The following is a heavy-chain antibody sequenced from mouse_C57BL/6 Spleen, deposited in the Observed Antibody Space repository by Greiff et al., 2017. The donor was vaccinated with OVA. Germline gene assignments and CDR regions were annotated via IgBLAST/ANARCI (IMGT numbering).Heavy chain of an antibody. CDR2: INPNNGGT. CDR3: ARSEATVVADWYFDV. CDR1: GYTFTDYY. D-gene: IGHD1-1*01. V-gene: IGHV1-26*01. J-gene: IGHJ1*03. Sequence: EVQLQQSGPELVKPGASVKISCKASGYTFTDYYMNWVKQSHGKSLEWIGDINPNNGGTSYNQKFKGKATLTVDKSSSTAYMELRSLTSEDSAVYYCARSEATVVADWYFDVWGTGTTVTVSS.